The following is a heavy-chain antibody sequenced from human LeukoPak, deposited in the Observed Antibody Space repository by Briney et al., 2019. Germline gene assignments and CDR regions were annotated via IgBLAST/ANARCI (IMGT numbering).Heavy chain of an antibody. CDR1: GFTFSRNW. Sequence: GGSLRLSCAASGFTFSRNWMIWVRQAPGKRLEWVANINQDGSEKYYVDSVKGRFTISRDNAKNSLFLQMNSLRAEDTALYYCAKSELLPIPHNFDYWGQGTLVTVSS. D-gene: IGHD1-26*01. J-gene: IGHJ4*02. V-gene: IGHV3-7*03. CDR2: INQDGSEK. CDR3: AKSELLPIPHNFDY.